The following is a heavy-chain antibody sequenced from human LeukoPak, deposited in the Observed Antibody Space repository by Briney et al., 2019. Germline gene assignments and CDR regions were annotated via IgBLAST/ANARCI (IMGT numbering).Heavy chain of an antibody. V-gene: IGHV3-23*01. D-gene: IGHD2-21*02. CDR3: VREDTPATANY. Sequence: GGSLRLSCAASGFNFANHAMSWVRQTPGKGLEWVSAISGSGDITYYADSVTGRFTISRDNSKDTLFLQMHSLRPGDTAVYYCVREDTPATANYWGQGTLVTISS. CDR1: GFNFANHA. J-gene: IGHJ4*02. CDR2: ISGSGDIT.